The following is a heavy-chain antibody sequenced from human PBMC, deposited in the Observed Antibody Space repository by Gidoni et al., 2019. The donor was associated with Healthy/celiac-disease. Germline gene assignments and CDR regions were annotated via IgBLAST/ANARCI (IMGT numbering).Heavy chain of an antibody. Sequence: EVQLLESGGGLVQPGGSLRLSCAASGFTFSSYAMSWVRQAPGKGLEWVSAISGSGGSTYYADSVKGRFTISRDNSKNTLYLQMNSLRAEDTAVYYCAKEETGTTSKRPLNWFDPWGQGTLVTVSS. J-gene: IGHJ5*02. V-gene: IGHV3-23*01. CDR1: GFTFSSYA. CDR2: ISGSGGST. D-gene: IGHD1-1*01. CDR3: AKEETGTTSKRPLNWFDP.